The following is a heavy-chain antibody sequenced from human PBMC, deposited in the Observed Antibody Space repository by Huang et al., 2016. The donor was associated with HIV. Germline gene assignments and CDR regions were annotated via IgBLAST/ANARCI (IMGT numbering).Heavy chain of an antibody. Sequence: QVQLVQSGAEVKKPGSSVKVSCKASGGSFRNFAIGWVRKAPGQGLEGMGGIIPTLGTANYAQKCQGRVTIIADESTSTAYMELSSLRSEDTAVYYCATVDYYDTSGPQRGYFDNWGQGTLVTVSS. CDR3: ATVDYYDTSGPQRGYFDN. CDR1: GGSFRNFA. J-gene: IGHJ4*02. D-gene: IGHD3-22*01. CDR2: IIPTLGTA. V-gene: IGHV1-69*01.